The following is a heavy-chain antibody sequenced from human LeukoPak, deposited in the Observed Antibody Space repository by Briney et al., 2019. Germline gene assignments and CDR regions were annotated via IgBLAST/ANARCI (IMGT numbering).Heavy chain of an antibody. V-gene: IGHV3-21*01. Sequence: HPGGSLRLSCAASGFTFSDYGMNWVRQAPGKGLEWVSSIGSSGSAIYYADSVKGRFTISRDNAKNSLYLQMNSLRAEDTAVYYCARIDIAVASAFILDAFGIWGQGTMVTVSS. CDR3: ARIDIAVASAFILDAFGI. CDR2: IGSSGSAI. D-gene: IGHD2-2*01. CDR1: GFTFSDYG. J-gene: IGHJ3*02.